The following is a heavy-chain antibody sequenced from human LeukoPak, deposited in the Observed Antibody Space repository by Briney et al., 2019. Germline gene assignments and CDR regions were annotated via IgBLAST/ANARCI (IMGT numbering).Heavy chain of an antibody. J-gene: IGHJ6*02. CDR1: GFTFSSYG. Sequence: GGSLRLSCAASGFTFSSYGMHWVRQAPGKGLEWVAVISYDGSNKYYADSVKGRFTISRDNSKNTLYLQMNSLRAEDTAVYYCARNGAVAGTAYYYYGMDVWGQGTTVTVSS. CDR2: ISYDGSNK. D-gene: IGHD6-19*01. V-gene: IGHV3-30*03. CDR3: ARNGAVAGTAYYYYGMDV.